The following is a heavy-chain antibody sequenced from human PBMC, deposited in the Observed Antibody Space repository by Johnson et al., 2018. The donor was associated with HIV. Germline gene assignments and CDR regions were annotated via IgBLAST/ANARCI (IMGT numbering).Heavy chain of an antibody. V-gene: IGHV3-20*04. CDR2: VNWSGIST. D-gene: IGHD3-3*01. CDR3: AGVSTGFTVSGVVIRPTGAFDS. J-gene: IGHJ3*02. Sequence: VQLVESGGGVVRLGGSLRVSCTASGFNFDDYGLSWVRQVPGKGLEWVAGVNWSGISTGYAEALKGRFTISSDTTKNSLYLQKDNLRAEDPALYYCAGVSTGFTVSGVVIRPTGAFDSWGRGTMVTVSS. CDR1: GFNFDDYG.